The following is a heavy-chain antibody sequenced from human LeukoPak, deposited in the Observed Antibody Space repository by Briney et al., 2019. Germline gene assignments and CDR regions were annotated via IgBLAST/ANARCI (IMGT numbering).Heavy chain of an antibody. CDR2: IKQDGSEK. Sequence: GGSLRLSCAASGFTFSSYWMSWVRQAPGKGLEWVANIKQDGSEKYYVDSVKGRFTISRDNAKNSLYLQMNSLRAEDTAVYYCASQYAYYDILTGPGAFDIWGQGTMVTASS. D-gene: IGHD3-9*01. J-gene: IGHJ3*02. V-gene: IGHV3-7*01. CDR3: ASQYAYYDILTGPGAFDI. CDR1: GFTFSSYW.